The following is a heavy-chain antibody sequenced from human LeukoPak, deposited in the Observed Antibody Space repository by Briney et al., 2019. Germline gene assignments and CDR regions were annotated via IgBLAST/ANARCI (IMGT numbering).Heavy chain of an antibody. D-gene: IGHD2-15*01. Sequence: SETLSLTCTVSGGSISSYYWSWIRQPPGKGLEWIGYIYYSGSTNYNPSLKSRVTISVDTSKNQFSLKLSSVTAADTAVYYCARRKNCSGGSCYGLAFDIWGQGTMVTVSS. CDR3: ARRKNCSGGSCYGLAFDI. CDR2: IYYSGST. V-gene: IGHV4-59*01. CDR1: GGSISSYY. J-gene: IGHJ3*02.